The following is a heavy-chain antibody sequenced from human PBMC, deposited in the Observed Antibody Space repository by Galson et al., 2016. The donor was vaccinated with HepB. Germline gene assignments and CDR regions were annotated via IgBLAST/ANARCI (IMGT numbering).Heavy chain of an antibody. CDR3: ARDSSSGYVIDAFDI. J-gene: IGHJ3*02. Sequence: SLSPSCAASGFTVSNNYMSWVRQAPGKGLEGVSVIYSGGRTYYTDSVKGRFTIPRDYAKNSLYLQMNSLRAEDTAVYYCARDSSSGYVIDAFDIWGQGTMVTVSS. V-gene: IGHV3-53*01. D-gene: IGHD5-12*01. CDR1: GFTVSNNY. CDR2: IYSGGRT.